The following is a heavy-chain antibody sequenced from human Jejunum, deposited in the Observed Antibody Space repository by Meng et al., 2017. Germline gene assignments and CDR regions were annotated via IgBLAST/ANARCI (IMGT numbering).Heavy chain of an antibody. J-gene: IGHJ4*02. V-gene: IGHV1-2*06. CDR2: LNPINGDT. D-gene: IGHD2-2*02. CDR3: ARDLGEKEVPDAII. Sequence: QVQLVQSGAEVKKPGASVRVSCKASGYTFTDYYLHWVRQAPGQGLEWVGRLNPINGDTEYAQKFQGRITMTRDRSIGTAYMELSSLTYDDTAIYYCARDLGEKEVPDAIIWGRGTLVTVSS. CDR1: GYTFTDYY.